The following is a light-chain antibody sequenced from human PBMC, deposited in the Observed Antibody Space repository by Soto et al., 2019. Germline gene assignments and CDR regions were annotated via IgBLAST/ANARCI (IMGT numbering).Light chain of an antibody. CDR3: QQYGSSPLFT. CDR1: QSVSSSY. V-gene: IGKV3-20*01. Sequence: ELVLTQSPGTLSLSPGERATLSCRASQSVSSSYLAWYQQKPGQAPRLPIYGASSRATGIPDRFSGSGSGTDFTLTISRLEPEDFAVYYCQQYGSSPLFTFGPGTKVDIK. J-gene: IGKJ3*01. CDR2: GAS.